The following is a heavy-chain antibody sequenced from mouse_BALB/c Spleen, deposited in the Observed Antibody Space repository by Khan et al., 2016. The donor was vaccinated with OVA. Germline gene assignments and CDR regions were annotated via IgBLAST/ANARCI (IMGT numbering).Heavy chain of an antibody. Sequence: QVQLQQSGAELARPGASVKLSCKASGYTFTDYYINWVKQRTGQGLKWIGEIYPGSGNTYYNEKFKDKATLTADKSSTTAYMQLSSLTSEDSAVYVCARRNYFGYTFAYWGQGTLVTVSA. V-gene: IGHV1-77*01. CDR2: IYPGSGNT. CDR1: GYTFTDYY. D-gene: IGHD1-2*01. J-gene: IGHJ3*01. CDR3: ARRNYFGYTFAY.